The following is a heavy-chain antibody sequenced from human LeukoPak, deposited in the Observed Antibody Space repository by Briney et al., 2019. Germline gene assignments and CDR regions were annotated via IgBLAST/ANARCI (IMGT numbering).Heavy chain of an antibody. J-gene: IGHJ5*02. V-gene: IGHV3-38-3*01. CDR1: GFTVSSNE. D-gene: IGHD5-18*01. Sequence: PGGSLRLSCAASGFTVSSNEMSWVRQAPGKGLEWVSSISGGSTYYADSVKGRFTISRDNSKNTVYLQASSLRAEDTAIYYCAKGDTSMAIYNWFDPWGQGTLVTVSS. CDR2: ISGGST. CDR3: AKGDTSMAIYNWFDP.